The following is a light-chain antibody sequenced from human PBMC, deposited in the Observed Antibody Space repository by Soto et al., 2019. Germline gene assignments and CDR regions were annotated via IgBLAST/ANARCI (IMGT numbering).Light chain of an antibody. CDR2: EGS. CDR3: CSYAGSSTYG. CDR1: SSDVGSYNL. J-gene: IGLJ1*01. Sequence: QSALTQPASVSGSPGQSITISCTGTSSDVGSYNLVSWYQQYPGKAPKLMIYEGSKRPSGVSNRFSGSKSGNTASLTISGLQAEDDADYDCCSYAGSSTYGFGTGTKLTVL. V-gene: IGLV2-23*01.